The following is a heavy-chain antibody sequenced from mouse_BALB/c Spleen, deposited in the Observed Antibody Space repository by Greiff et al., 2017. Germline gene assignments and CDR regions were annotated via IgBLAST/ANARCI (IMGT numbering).Heavy chain of an antibody. J-gene: IGHJ3*01. CDR2: ISYSGST. CDR1: GYSITSDYA. Sequence: VQLQQSGPGLVKPSQSLSLTCTVTGYSITSDYAWNWIRQFPGNKLEWMGYISYSGSTSYNPSLKSRISITRDTSKNQFFLQLNSVTTEDTATYYCAGGPWFAYWGQGTLVTVSA. CDR3: AGGPWFAY. V-gene: IGHV3-2*02.